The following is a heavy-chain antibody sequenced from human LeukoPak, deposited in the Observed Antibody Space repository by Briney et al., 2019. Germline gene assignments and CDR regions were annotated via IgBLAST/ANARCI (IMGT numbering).Heavy chain of an antibody. Sequence: ASVKVSCKASGYTFTGYYMHWARQAPGQGLEWMGWINPNSGGTNYAQKFQGRVTMTRDTSISTAYMELSRLRSDDTAVYYCARVEGDFWSGYYHWGQGTLVTVSS. CDR1: GYTFTGYY. J-gene: IGHJ4*02. CDR3: ARVEGDFWSGYYH. CDR2: INPNSGGT. V-gene: IGHV1-2*02. D-gene: IGHD3-3*01.